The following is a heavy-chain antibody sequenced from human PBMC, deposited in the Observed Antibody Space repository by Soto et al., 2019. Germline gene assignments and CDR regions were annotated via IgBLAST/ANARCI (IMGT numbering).Heavy chain of an antibody. CDR2: IYHTGTT. CDR1: GGSISSSSYY. Sequence: SETLSLTCTVSGGSISSSSYYWGWIRQPPGKRLEWIGQIYHTGTTSYNPSLKNRVTISLDKSNNQFSLRLTSMTAADTAVYYCATLPPRIVVVMTDLPTWGQGTLVTVSS. J-gene: IGHJ5*02. D-gene: IGHD2-15*01. V-gene: IGHV4-61*05. CDR3: ATLPPRIVVVMTDLPT.